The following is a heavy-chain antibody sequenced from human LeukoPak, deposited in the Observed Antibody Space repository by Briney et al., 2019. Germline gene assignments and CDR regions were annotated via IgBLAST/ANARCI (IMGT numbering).Heavy chain of an antibody. CDR1: GFTFSSYA. J-gene: IGHJ4*02. Sequence: LPGGSLRLSCAASGFTFSSYAMSWVRRAPGKGLEWVSAISGSGGSTYYADSVKGRFTISRDNSKNTLYLQMNSLRAEDTAVYYCAKDTDFWSGYPFDYWGQGTLVTVSS. CDR2: ISGSGGST. D-gene: IGHD3-3*01. CDR3: AKDTDFWSGYPFDY. V-gene: IGHV3-23*01.